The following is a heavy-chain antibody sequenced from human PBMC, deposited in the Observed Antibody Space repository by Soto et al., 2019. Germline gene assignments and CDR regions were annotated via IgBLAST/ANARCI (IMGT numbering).Heavy chain of an antibody. CDR2: IYYSGST. V-gene: IGHV4-39*01. Sequence: QLQLQESGPGLVKPSETLSLTCTVSGGSISSSSYYWGWIRQPPGKGLEWIGSIYYSGSTYYNPSLKSRVTISVDTSKNQFSLKLSSVTAADTAVYYCARRPIAAENWFDPWGQETLVTVSS. J-gene: IGHJ5*02. D-gene: IGHD6-13*01. CDR1: GGSISSSSYY. CDR3: ARRPIAAENWFDP.